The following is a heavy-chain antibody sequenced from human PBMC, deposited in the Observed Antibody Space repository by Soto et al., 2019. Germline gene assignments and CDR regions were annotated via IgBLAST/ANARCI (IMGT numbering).Heavy chain of an antibody. CDR2: IYPGDSDT. Sequence: PGESLKISCKGSGYSFTSYWIGWVRQMPGKGLEWMGIIYPGDSDTRYSPSFQGQVTISADKSISTAYLQWSRLKASDTAIYYCARIRLAVAGRGYYYYGMDGWGQGTTVTVSS. V-gene: IGHV5-51*01. D-gene: IGHD6-19*01. CDR1: GYSFTSYW. J-gene: IGHJ6*02. CDR3: ARIRLAVAGRGYYYYGMDG.